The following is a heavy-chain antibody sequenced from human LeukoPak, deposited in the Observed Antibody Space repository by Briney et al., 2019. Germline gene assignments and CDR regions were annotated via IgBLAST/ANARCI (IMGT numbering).Heavy chain of an antibody. Sequence: HPGGSLRLSCLASGFTFSSYNMQWVRQAPGKGLEYVSAINSNGGSTYYADSVKGRFTISRDNSKNTLYLQMNSLRAEDTAVYYCAKDASTVTLHADYWGQGTLVTVSS. CDR1: GFTFSSYN. D-gene: IGHD4-17*01. V-gene: IGHV3-64*04. CDR3: AKDASTVTLHADY. J-gene: IGHJ4*02. CDR2: INSNGGST.